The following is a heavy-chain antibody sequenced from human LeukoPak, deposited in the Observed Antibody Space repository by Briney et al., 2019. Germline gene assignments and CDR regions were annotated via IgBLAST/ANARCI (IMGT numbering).Heavy chain of an antibody. CDR2: MYYDEHT. Sequence: SETLSLTCTVSGDSFSGLPYSWGWIRQPPGKGLEWVEYMYYDEHTYYNPSLKSRVTISVDTSKKQFSLNLSSVTAADTAIYYCVRYRSTSYRFDNWGQGTLVTVSS. CDR3: VRYRSTSYRFDN. D-gene: IGHD6-19*01. V-gene: IGHV4-39*01. CDR1: GDSFSGLPYS. J-gene: IGHJ4*02.